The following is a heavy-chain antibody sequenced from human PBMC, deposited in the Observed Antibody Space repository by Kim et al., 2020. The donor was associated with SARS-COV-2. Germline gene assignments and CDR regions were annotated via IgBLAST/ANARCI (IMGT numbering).Heavy chain of an antibody. CDR3: ARSGSSWGSYFDY. J-gene: IGHJ4*02. Sequence: SETLSLTCTVSGGSISSSYWTWIRRPPGKGLEWIGDITYSGSTNYNPSLKSRVTISLDTSKYQFSLNLNSVTAADTAVYFCARSGSSWGSYFDYWGQGTLVTVSS. V-gene: IGHV4-59*08. CDR1: GGSISSSY. D-gene: IGHD3-16*01. CDR2: ITYSGST.